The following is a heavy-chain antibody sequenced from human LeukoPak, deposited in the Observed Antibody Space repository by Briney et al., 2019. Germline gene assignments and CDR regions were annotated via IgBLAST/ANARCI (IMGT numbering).Heavy chain of an antibody. CDR3: ARVLTGYSSGWYVGNWFDP. D-gene: IGHD6-19*01. CDR2: IYYSGST. J-gene: IGHJ5*02. CDR1: GGSISSGGYY. Sequence: SQTLSLTCTVSGGSISSGGYYWSWIRQHPGKGLEWIGYIYYSGSTYYNLSLKSRVTMSVDTSKNQFSLKLSSVTAADTAVYYCARVLTGYSSGWYVGNWFDPWGQGTLVTVSS. V-gene: IGHV4-31*03.